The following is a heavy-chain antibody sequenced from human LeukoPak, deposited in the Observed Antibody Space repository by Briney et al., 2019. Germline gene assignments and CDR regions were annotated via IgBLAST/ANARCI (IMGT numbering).Heavy chain of an antibody. Sequence: GGSLRLSCAASGFSFISYGMHWVRQAPGKGLEWVGVISDDGRRKDYADSVKGRFTISRDNSKDTLYLQMNSLRAEDKAVYYCAKRPSDYGDYVSYFDYWGQGTLVTVSS. CDR1: GFSFISYG. J-gene: IGHJ4*02. CDR2: ISDDGRRK. V-gene: IGHV3-30*18. D-gene: IGHD4-17*01. CDR3: AKRPSDYGDYVSYFDY.